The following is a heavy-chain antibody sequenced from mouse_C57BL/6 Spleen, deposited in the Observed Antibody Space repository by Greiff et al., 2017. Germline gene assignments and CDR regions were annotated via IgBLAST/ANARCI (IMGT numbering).Heavy chain of an antibody. CDR2: INPNNGGT. J-gene: IGHJ1*03. Sequence: VQLQQSGPELVKPGASVKMSCKASGYTFTDYNMHWVKQSPGKSLEWIGYINPNNGGTSYNQKFKGKAKLTVNKASSTAYMELRSLTSEDSAVYYCAKLRGYFDVWGTGTTVTVSS. CDR3: AKLRGYFDV. CDR1: GYTFTDYN. V-gene: IGHV1-22*01. D-gene: IGHD1-1*01.